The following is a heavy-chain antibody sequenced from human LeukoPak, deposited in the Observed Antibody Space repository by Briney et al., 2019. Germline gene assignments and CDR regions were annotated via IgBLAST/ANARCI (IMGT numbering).Heavy chain of an antibody. Sequence: SETLSLTCAVYGGSFSGYYWSWIRQPPGKGLEWIGEINHSGSTNYNPSLKSRVTISVDTSKNQFSLKLSSVTAADTAVYYCASGNRGMAKPYYFDYWGQGTLVTVSS. CDR1: GGSFSGYY. V-gene: IGHV4-34*01. CDR2: INHSGST. D-gene: IGHD3-16*01. CDR3: ASGNRGMAKPYYFDY. J-gene: IGHJ4*02.